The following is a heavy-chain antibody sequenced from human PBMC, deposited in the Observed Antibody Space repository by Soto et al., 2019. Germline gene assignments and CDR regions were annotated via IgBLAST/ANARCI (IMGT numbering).Heavy chain of an antibody. V-gene: IGHV3-23*01. CDR1: GFTFSSYA. J-gene: IGHJ4*01. CDR2: ISGSGGST. D-gene: IGHD3-10*01. Sequence: EVQLLESGGGLVQPGGSLRLSCAASGFTFSSYAMNWVRQAPGKGLEWVSVISGSGGSTYYADSVKGRFTISRDNSKNSLYLQMNSLRAEDRAVYYCANRNYGSEFDYWGHGTLVTVSS. CDR3: ANRNYGSEFDY.